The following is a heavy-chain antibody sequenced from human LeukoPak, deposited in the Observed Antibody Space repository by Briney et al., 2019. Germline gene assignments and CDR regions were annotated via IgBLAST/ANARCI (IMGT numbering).Heavy chain of an antibody. CDR3: ARLYCSGDSGFDP. Sequence: VESLKISCKGSGYSFSSYWIAWVRLMPEKGLEWMWIIHPGDADTRYSPSFQGQVTISAVKSSSAAHMQWTRLTALATAVYYCARLYCSGDSGFDPWGQGTLVTVSS. CDR1: GYSFSSYW. CDR2: IHPGDADT. D-gene: IGHD2-15*01. J-gene: IGHJ5*02. V-gene: IGHV5-51*01.